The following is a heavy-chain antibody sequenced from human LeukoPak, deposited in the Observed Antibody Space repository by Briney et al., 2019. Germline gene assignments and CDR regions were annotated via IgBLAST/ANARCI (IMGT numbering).Heavy chain of an antibody. Sequence: GRSLRLSCAASGFTFSSYAMSWVRQAPGKGLEWVSAISGSGGSTYYADSVKGRFTISRDNSKNTLYLQMNSLRAEDTAVYYCAKLSRSFHDYSNYGYYFDYWGQGTLVTVSS. CDR3: AKLSRSFHDYSNYGYYFDY. CDR1: GFTFSSYA. D-gene: IGHD4-11*01. J-gene: IGHJ4*02. CDR2: ISGSGGST. V-gene: IGHV3-23*01.